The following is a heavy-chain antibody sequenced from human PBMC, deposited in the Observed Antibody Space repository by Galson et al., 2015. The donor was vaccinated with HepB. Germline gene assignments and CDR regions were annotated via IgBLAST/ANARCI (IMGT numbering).Heavy chain of an antibody. CDR1: GYTFTSYY. V-gene: IGHV1-2*04. Sequence: SVKVSCKASGYTFTSYYMHWVRQAPGQGLEWMGWTNPNSGGTNYAQKFQGWVTMTRDTSISTAYMELSRLRSDDTAVYYCARESSWTSSSWSLGYYYGMDVWGQGTSVTVSS. CDR3: ARESSWTSSSWSLGYYYGMDV. J-gene: IGHJ6*02. D-gene: IGHD6-13*01. CDR2: TNPNSGGT.